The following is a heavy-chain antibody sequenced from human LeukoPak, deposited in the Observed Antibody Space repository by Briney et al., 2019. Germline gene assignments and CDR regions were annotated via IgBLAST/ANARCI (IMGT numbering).Heavy chain of an antibody. Sequence: PGGSLRLSCAASGFTLSSYAMSWVRQAPGKGLEWVSAISGSGGSTYYADSVKGRFTISRDNSKNTLYLQMNSLRAEDTAVYYCAKDVGYCSGGSCYSPHQYYFDYWGQGNLVTVSS. CDR1: GFTLSSYA. J-gene: IGHJ4*02. CDR2: ISGSGGST. V-gene: IGHV3-23*01. CDR3: AKDVGYCSGGSCYSPHQYYFDY. D-gene: IGHD2-15*01.